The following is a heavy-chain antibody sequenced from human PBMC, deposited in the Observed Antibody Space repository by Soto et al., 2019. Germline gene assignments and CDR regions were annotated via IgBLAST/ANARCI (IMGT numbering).Heavy chain of an antibody. J-gene: IGHJ6*03. V-gene: IGHV1-69*02. Sequence: QVQLVQSGAELKKPGSSVKVSCEASGGSFISYSFTWVRQAPGQGLEWMGRIILVQNKANYALKFQDRVTIAADRSTRTAYLEQRSLTPEDTAVYYCAKSMIFVDHAYMDVWGKGTTVTDSS. CDR1: GGSFISYS. D-gene: IGHD3-3*01. CDR3: AKSMIFVDHAYMDV. CDR2: IILVQNKA.